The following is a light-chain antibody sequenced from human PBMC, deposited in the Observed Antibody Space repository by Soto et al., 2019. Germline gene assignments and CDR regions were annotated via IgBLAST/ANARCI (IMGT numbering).Light chain of an antibody. CDR2: DVS. CDR1: SSDVGAYNY. Sequence: QSALTQPASVSGSPGQSITISCTGTSSDVGAYNYVSWYQHHPGKAPKLMIYDVSHRPSGVSNRFSGSKSGNTASLTISGLPAEDEADYYCSSYISTSTLVVFGGGTKLTVL. J-gene: IGLJ2*01. V-gene: IGLV2-14*03. CDR3: SSYISTSTLVV.